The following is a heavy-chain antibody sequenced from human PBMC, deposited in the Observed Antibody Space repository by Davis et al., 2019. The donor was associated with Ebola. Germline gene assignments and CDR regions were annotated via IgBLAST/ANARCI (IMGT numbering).Heavy chain of an antibody. CDR1: GFTFSSYS. J-gene: IGHJ6*02. CDR2: ISSSSSTI. Sequence: GESLKISCAASGFTFSSYSMNWVRQAPGKGLEWVSYISSSSSTIYYADSVKGRFTISRDNSKNTLYLQMNSLRAEDTAVYYCAKIAAAGTYYYYGMDVWGQGTTVTVSS. CDR3: AKIAAAGTYYYYGMDV. V-gene: IGHV3-48*01. D-gene: IGHD6-13*01.